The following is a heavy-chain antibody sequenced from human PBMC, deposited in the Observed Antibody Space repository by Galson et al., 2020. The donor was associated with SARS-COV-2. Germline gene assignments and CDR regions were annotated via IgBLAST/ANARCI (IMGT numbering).Heavy chain of an antibody. V-gene: IGHV4-61*03. Sequence: SETLSLTCSVSGGSVRSGTYYWTWIRQPPGKALEWIGYISYSGGTSYNPSLKSRVTISVDTSKNHFSLKLSSVTAADTAVYYCARGVGAYSYGYPRYFDYWGQGTLVTVSS. CDR2: ISYSGGT. J-gene: IGHJ4*02. CDR3: ARGVGAYSYGYPRYFDY. D-gene: IGHD5-18*01. CDR1: GGSVRSGTYY.